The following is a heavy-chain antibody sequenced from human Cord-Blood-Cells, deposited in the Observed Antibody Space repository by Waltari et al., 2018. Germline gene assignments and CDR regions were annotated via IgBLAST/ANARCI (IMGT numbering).Heavy chain of an antibody. CDR3: ARRMVTGSYYLAFDI. Sequence: QLQLQESGPGLVKPSETLSLTCTVSGGSISSSSYYWGWIRPPPGKGLEWIGSIYYRGSTYYNPSLKSRVTISVDTSKNQFSLKLSSVTAADTAVYYCARRMVTGSYYLAFDIWGQGTMVTVSS. V-gene: IGHV4-39*01. D-gene: IGHD3-10*01. J-gene: IGHJ3*02. CDR2: IYYRGST. CDR1: GGSISSSSYY.